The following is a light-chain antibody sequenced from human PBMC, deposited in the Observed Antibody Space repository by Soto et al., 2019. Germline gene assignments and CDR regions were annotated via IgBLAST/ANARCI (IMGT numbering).Light chain of an antibody. CDR1: QDVSRS. Sequence: DTQLTQSPSFLSASVGDRVTITCRASQDVSRSLGWYQQKPGKAPSLLIPAASTLHSGVPSRFSGSGSGTDFTLTIRSLQPEDFATYYCQQLWTYPLTFGGGTKVEI. CDR2: AAS. CDR3: QQLWTYPLT. V-gene: IGKV1-9*01. J-gene: IGKJ4*01.